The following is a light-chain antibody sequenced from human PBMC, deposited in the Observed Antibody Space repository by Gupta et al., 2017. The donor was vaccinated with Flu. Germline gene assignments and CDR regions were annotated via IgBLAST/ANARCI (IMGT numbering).Light chain of an antibody. V-gene: IGLV2-23*01. CDR3: CSYEARNVPV. CDR1: ICDVGSHNL. CDR2: ETY. Sequence: QSDMLQSASASGFPGQSTSISCTGAICDVGSHNLVSWHPQHPCKALKVILYETYRRPSGVSTRFSGSKSGNTASLTISGLQDEDEADYYCCSYEARNVPVFGGGTKLTVL. J-gene: IGLJ3*02.